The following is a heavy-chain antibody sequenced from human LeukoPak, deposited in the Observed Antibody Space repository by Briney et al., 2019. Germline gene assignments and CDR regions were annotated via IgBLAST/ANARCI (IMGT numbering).Heavy chain of an antibody. CDR1: GFTFSSYG. J-gene: IGHJ4*02. Sequence: GSLRLSCAASGFTFSSYGMHWVRQAPGKGLEWVAFIRYDGSNKYYADSVKGRFTISRDNSKNTLYLQMNSLRAEDTAVYYCAKVGIRVPPMDLDYWGQGTLVTVSS. D-gene: IGHD3/OR15-3a*01. V-gene: IGHV3-30*02. CDR2: IRYDGSNK. CDR3: AKVGIRVPPMDLDY.